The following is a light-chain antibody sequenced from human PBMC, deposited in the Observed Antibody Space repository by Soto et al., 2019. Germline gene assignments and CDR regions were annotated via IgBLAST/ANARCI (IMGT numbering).Light chain of an antibody. CDR3: CSSAGGGTYG. V-gene: IGLV2-23*02. CDR1: SSDVGSYDL. Sequence: QSVRTQPASVSGSPGQSIAISCTGTSSDVGSYDLVSWYQQHPGKAPKLMIYEVTKRPSGVSSRFSGSKSGNTASLTISGLQAEDDADYYCCSSAGGGTYGFGTGTKVTVL. CDR2: EVT. J-gene: IGLJ1*01.